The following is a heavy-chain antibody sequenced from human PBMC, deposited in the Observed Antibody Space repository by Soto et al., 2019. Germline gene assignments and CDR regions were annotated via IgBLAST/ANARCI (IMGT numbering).Heavy chain of an antibody. CDR1: GFTFSRYS. Sequence: GGSLRLSCAASGFTFSRYSMNWVRQAPGKGLEWVSSISSSSSYIYYADSVKGRFTISRDNAKNSLYLQMNSLRAEDTAVYYCAREFLVFGVVIIGNYYMDVWGKGTTVTVSS. V-gene: IGHV3-21*01. CDR2: ISSSSSYI. CDR3: AREFLVFGVVIIGNYYMDV. D-gene: IGHD3-3*01. J-gene: IGHJ6*03.